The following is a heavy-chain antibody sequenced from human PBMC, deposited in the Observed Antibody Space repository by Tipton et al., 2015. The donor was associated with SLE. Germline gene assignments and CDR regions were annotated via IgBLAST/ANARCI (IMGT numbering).Heavy chain of an antibody. CDR3: AGELGNDAFDI. D-gene: IGHD7-27*01. CDR1: GYSISSGYY. Sequence: TLSLTCAVSGYSISSGYYWGWIRQPPGKGLEWIGSIYHSGSTYYNPSLKSRVTISVDTSKNQFSLKLSSVTAADTAVYYCAGELGNDAFDICGLGTMVTVSS. CDR2: IYHSGST. V-gene: IGHV4-38-2*02. J-gene: IGHJ3*02.